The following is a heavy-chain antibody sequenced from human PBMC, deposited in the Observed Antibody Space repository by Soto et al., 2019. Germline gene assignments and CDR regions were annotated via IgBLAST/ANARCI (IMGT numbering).Heavy chain of an antibody. CDR3: ALWRSSSSAECYYYYGMDV. CDR2: IYFRGST. D-gene: IGHD6-6*01. J-gene: IGHJ6*02. Sequence: SETLSLTCTVSGGSSSSYYWSWIRQPSGKGLEWIVYIYFRGSTNSNPSLKSRVTISVDTSKNQFSLKLSSVTAADTAVYYCALWRSSSSAECYYYYGMDVWGQGTTVTVSS. CDR1: GGSSSSYY. V-gene: IGHV4-59*01.